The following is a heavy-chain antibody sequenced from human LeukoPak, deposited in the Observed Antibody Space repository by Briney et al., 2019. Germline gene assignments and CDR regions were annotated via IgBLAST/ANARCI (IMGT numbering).Heavy chain of an antibody. CDR2: IGIDSGNT. Sequence: GGSLRLSCLASGFRFSDYSMNWVRQAPGKGLEWVSYIGIDSGNTHYADSVKGRFTISGDKAKNSLYLQMHSLRVEDTAGYYCARDYKYAFDNWGQGTLVTVSS. CDR3: ARDYKYAFDN. CDR1: GFRFSDYS. J-gene: IGHJ4*02. V-gene: IGHV3-48*01. D-gene: IGHD5-24*01.